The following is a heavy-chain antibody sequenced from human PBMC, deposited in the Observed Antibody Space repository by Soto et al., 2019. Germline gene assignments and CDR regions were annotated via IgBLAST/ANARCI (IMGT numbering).Heavy chain of an antibody. CDR1: GFTFSNHA. J-gene: IGHJ4*02. Sequence: GGSLRLSCAASGFTFSNHAMSWVRQAPGKGLEWVSGLSASGTNTYYADSVKGRFTISRDNSQNILYLQMNSLRAEDTALYYCARRMAFTTGWYFDYWGQGTLVTVSS. V-gene: IGHV3-23*01. CDR3: ARRMAFTTGWYFDY. CDR2: LSASGTNT. D-gene: IGHD6-19*01.